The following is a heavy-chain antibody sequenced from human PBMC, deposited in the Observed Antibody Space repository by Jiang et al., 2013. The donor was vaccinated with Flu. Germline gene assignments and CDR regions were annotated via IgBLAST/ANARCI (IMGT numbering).Heavy chain of an antibody. CDR1: GGSIRTSSYC. D-gene: IGHD3-9*01. J-gene: IGHJ4*02. Sequence: GLVKPSETLSLTCIVSGGSIRTSSYCWGWIRQPPGKGLEWIASIYSSGTTYFNPSLKGRVTISVDTSRNHFSLNVSSVTAADTAVYYCARRSSGSVTGDPIDYWGQGTLVTVSS. V-gene: IGHV4-39*02. CDR3: ARRSSGSVTGDPIDY. CDR2: IYSSGTT.